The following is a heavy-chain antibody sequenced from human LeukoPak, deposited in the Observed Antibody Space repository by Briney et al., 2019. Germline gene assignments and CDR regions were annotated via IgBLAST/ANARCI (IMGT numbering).Heavy chain of an antibody. CDR2: ISSSGSTI. V-gene: IGHV3-11*01. CDR1: GFTFSDYY. J-gene: IGHJ6*02. Sequence: GGSLRLSCAASGFTFSDYYISWIRQAPGKGLEWVSYISSSGSTIYYADSVKGRFTISRDNAKNSLYLQMNSLRAEDTAVYYCARDRYDSSGYYYVLYYYYGMDVWGQGTTVTVSS. D-gene: IGHD3-22*01. CDR3: ARDRYDSSGYYYVLYYYYGMDV.